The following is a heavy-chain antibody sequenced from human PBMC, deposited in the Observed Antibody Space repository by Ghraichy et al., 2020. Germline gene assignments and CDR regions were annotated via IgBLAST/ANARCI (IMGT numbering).Heavy chain of an antibody. J-gene: IGHJ4*02. D-gene: IGHD3-22*01. CDR1: GGSISSSSYY. CDR3: ASDYYDSSGYYY. V-gene: IGHV4-39*01. Sequence: SETPSLTCTVSGGSISSSSYYWGWIRQPPGKGLEWIGSIYYSGSTYYNPSLKSRVTISVDTSKNQFSLKLSSVTAADTAVYYCASDYYDSSGYYYWGQGTLVTVSS. CDR2: IYYSGST.